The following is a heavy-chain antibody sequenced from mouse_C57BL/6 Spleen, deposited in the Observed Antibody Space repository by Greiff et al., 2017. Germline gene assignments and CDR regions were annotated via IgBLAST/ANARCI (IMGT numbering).Heavy chain of an antibody. D-gene: IGHD1-1*01. CDR2: IHPSDSDT. Sequence: QVQLQQPGAELVKPGASVKVSCKASGYTFTSYWMHWVKQRPGQGLEWIGRIHPSDSDTNYNQKFKGKATLTVDKSSSTAYMQLSSLTSDDSAVYYCAIYILSYYYGSSYEAYWGQGTLVTVSA. CDR3: AIYILSYYYGSSYEAY. CDR1: GYTFTSYW. V-gene: IGHV1-74*01. J-gene: IGHJ3*01.